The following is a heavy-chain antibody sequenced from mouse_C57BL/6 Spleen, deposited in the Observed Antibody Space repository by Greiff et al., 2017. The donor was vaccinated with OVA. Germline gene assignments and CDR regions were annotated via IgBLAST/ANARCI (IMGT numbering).Heavy chain of an antibody. CDR3: AIREIYYGSTWFAY. CDR2: IDPSDSYT. CDR1: GYTFTSYW. J-gene: IGHJ3*01. D-gene: IGHD1-1*01. Sequence: QVQLQQPGAELVMPGASVKLSCKASGYTFTSYWMHWVKQRPGQGLEWIGEIDPSDSYTNYNQKFKGKSTLTVDKSSSTAYMQLSSLTSEDSAVYYCAIREIYYGSTWFAYWGQGTLVTVSA. V-gene: IGHV1-69*01.